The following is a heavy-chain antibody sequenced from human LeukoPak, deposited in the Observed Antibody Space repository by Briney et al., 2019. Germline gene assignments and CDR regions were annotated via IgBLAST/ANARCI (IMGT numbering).Heavy chain of an antibody. CDR3: ASHTEVTAIPNDAFDI. CDR1: GYSFTSYW. Sequence: GESLKISCEGSGYSFTSYWIGWVRQLPGKGLEWMGIIYPGDSDTRYSPSFQGQVTISADKSISTAYLQWSSLKASDTAMYYCASHTEVTAIPNDAFDIWGQGTMVTVSS. J-gene: IGHJ3*02. V-gene: IGHV5-51*01. D-gene: IGHD2-21*02. CDR2: IYPGDSDT.